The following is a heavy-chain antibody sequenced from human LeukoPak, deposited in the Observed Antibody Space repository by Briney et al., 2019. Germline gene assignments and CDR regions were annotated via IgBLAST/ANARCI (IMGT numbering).Heavy chain of an antibody. D-gene: IGHD1-26*01. CDR3: ARRVYSGSYNWYFDL. J-gene: IGHJ2*01. CDR2: ISYSGST. CDR1: GGSISTSTYY. V-gene: IGHV4-39*01. Sequence: KPSETLSLTCTVFGGSISTSTYYWGWIRPPPGKGLEWIGSISYSGSTYNNPSLKSRVTISVDTSKNQFSLKLSSVTAPDTAVYYCARRVYSGSYNWYFDLWGRGTLVTVSS.